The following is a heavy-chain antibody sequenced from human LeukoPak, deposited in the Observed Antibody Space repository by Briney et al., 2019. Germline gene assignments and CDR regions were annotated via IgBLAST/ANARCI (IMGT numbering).Heavy chain of an antibody. CDR2: INPSGGST. CDR3: ARDGPRIAALGEDFDY. Sequence: ASVKVSCKASGYTFTSYYMHWVRQAPGQGLEWMGIINPSGGSTSYAQKFQGRVTMTRDTSTSTIYMELSSLRSEDTAVYYCARDGPRIAALGEDFDYWGQGTLVTVSS. V-gene: IGHV1-46*01. J-gene: IGHJ4*02. CDR1: GYTFTSYY. D-gene: IGHD6-6*01.